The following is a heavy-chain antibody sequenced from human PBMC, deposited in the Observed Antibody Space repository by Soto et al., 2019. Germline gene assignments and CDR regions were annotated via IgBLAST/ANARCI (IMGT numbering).Heavy chain of an antibody. CDR3: ARRYSGYGDY. CDR1: GGSITSYY. Sequence: QVQLQESGPGLVKPSETLSLTCTVSGGSITSYYWSWIRQPPGKGLEWIGYIYFSGSANYNPSLKSRVTIPVDTSNNQFPLKLSYVTAVDTAVYYCARRYSGYGDYWGQGTLVTVSS. V-gene: IGHV4-59*08. J-gene: IGHJ4*02. CDR2: IYFSGSA. D-gene: IGHD5-12*01.